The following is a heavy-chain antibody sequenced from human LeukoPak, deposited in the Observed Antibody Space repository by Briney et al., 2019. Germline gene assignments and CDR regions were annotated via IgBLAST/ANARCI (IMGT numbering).Heavy chain of an antibody. Sequence: ASVKVSCKASGYTFTGYYMHWVRQAPGQGLEWMGWINPNSGGTNYAQKFQGRVTMTRDTSTSTVYMELSSLRSEDTAVYYCAREALDDYITTGFQHWGQGTLVTVSS. CDR2: INPNSGGT. CDR3: AREALDDYITTGFQH. V-gene: IGHV1-2*02. J-gene: IGHJ1*01. CDR1: GYTFTGYY. D-gene: IGHD3-22*01.